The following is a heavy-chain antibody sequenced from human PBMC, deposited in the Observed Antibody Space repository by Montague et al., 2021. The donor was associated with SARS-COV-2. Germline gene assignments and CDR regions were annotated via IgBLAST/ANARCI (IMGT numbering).Heavy chain of an antibody. V-gene: IGHV3-7*01. D-gene: IGHD6-13*01. CDR1: GFKFSDYW. J-gene: IGHJ4*02. CDR2: IRHDGSLK. CDR3: ARDDFRIAAAVFDY. Sequence: SLRLSCAASGFKFSDYWMIWIRQAPGKGLEWVANIRHDGSLKYLTDSVKGRFTISRDNAKKSLYLQMNSLRVEDTAIYYCARDDFRIAAAVFDYWGQGTLVTVSS.